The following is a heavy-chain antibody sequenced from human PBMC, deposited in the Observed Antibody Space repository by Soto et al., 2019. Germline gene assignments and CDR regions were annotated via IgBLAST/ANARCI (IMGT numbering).Heavy chain of an antibody. CDR2: ISTTSTYI. Sequence: PGGSLRLSCAASGFTFRTYAMNWVRQAPGKGLEWVSSISTTSTYIYYADSLKGRFTISRDNAKNSVYLQMNSLRAEDTAVYFCARDYDPAITPDYYYNMDVWGQGTTVTVSS. CDR3: ARDYDPAITPDYYYNMDV. D-gene: IGHD3-3*01. V-gene: IGHV3-21*01. CDR1: GFTFRTYA. J-gene: IGHJ6*02.